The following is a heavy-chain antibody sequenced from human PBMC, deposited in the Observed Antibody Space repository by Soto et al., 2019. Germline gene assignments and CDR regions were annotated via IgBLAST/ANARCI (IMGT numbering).Heavy chain of an antibody. CDR3: TTQGFGGLHGLLDV. Sequence: QVQLQESGPGLVKPSETLSLTCTVSGGSISSINNHFSNHYCSWIRLSPGKGLEWIGYISNIGFTRYNLPLESRVSISVDTSKNQFSLKLTSVTAADTAVYYYTTQGFGGLHGLLDVWGQGTTVTVSS. V-gene: IGHV4-61*01. J-gene: IGHJ6*02. D-gene: IGHD3-10*01. CDR1: GGSISSINNHFSNHY. CDR2: ISNIGFT.